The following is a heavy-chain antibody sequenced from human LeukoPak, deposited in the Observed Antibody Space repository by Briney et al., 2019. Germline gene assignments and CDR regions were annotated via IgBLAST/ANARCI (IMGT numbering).Heavy chain of an antibody. V-gene: IGHV4-4*07. D-gene: IGHD2-2*01. CDR1: GGSISSYY. CDR2: IYYSGST. J-gene: IGHJ4*02. CDR3: ARDDIVVVPAARGDY. Sequence: SETLSLTCTVSGGSISSYYWSWIRQPAGKGLEWIGSIYYSGSTYYNPSLKSRVTISVDTSKNQFSLKLSSVTAADTAVYYCARDDIVVVPAARGDYWGQGTLVTVSS.